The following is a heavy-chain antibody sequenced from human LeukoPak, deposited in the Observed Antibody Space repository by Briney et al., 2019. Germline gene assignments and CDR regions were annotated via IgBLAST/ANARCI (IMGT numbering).Heavy chain of an antibody. D-gene: IGHD3-16*02. V-gene: IGHV5-51*01. Sequence: GESLKISCKGSGYSFTNYWIAWVRQMPEKGLEWMGIIYPGDSDTRYSPSFQGQVTISADKSISTAYLQWSSLKASDTAMYYCARLRGSYRPSFDYWGQRALVTVSS. CDR1: GYSFTNYW. CDR2: IYPGDSDT. CDR3: ARLRGSYRPSFDY. J-gene: IGHJ4*02.